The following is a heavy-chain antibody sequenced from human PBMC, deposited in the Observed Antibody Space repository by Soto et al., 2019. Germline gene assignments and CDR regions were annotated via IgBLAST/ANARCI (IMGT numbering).Heavy chain of an antibody. Sequence: GESLKISCKASGYNFSRYWIGWVRQMPGKGLEWMGTIYPGDSDTRYSPSFQGQVTISSDKSSSTAYLPCCSLTSSDPALSFCSSLADLVWGRQNWFYS. CDR2: IYPGDSDT. CDR3: SSLADLVWGRQNWFYS. J-gene: IGHJ5*01. D-gene: IGHD3-16*01. V-gene: IGHV5-51*01. CDR1: GYNFSRYW.